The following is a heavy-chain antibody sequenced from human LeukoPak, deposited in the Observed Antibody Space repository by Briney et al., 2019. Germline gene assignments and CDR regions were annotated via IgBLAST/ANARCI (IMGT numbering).Heavy chain of an antibody. CDR3: ARGGIVATLFDY. Sequence: GGSLRLSCAASGFTSSSYGMHWVRQAPGKGLEWVAVIWYDGSNKYYADSVKGRFTISRDNSKNTLYLQMNSLRAEDTAVYYCARGGIVATLFDYWGQGTLVTVSS. J-gene: IGHJ4*02. CDR1: GFTSSSYG. CDR2: IWYDGSNK. D-gene: IGHD5-12*01. V-gene: IGHV3-33*01.